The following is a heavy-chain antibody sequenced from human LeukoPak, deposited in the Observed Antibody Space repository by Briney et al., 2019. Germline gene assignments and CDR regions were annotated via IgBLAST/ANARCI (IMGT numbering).Heavy chain of an antibody. J-gene: IGHJ4*02. V-gene: IGHV1-18*01. Sequence: ASVKVSCKASGYTFTSYGISWVRQAPGQGLEWMGWISAYNGNTNYAQKLQGRVTMTTDTSTSTAYMELRSLRSDDTAVYYCARGPSTGYELLWFGESHFDYWGQGTLVTVSS. CDR1: GYTFTSYG. CDR2: ISAYNGNT. D-gene: IGHD3-10*01. CDR3: ARGPSTGYELLWFGESHFDY.